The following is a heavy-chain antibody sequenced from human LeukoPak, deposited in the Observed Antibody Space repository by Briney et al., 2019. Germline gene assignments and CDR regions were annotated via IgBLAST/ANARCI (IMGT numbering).Heavy chain of an antibody. J-gene: IGHJ3*02. CDR1: GYTFTSYG. CDR2: ISAYNGNT. Sequence: ASVKVSCKASGYTFTSYGIDWVRQAPGQGLEWMGWISAYNGNTNYAQKLQGRVTMTIDTSTTTAYMELRSLRSDDTAVYYCARGISTPDDAFDIWGQGTMVTVSS. CDR3: ARGISTPDDAFDI. D-gene: IGHD2-15*01. V-gene: IGHV1-18*01.